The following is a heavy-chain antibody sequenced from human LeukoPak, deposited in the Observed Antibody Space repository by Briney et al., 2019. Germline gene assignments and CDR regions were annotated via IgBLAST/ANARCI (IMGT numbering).Heavy chain of an antibody. D-gene: IGHD1-26*01. Sequence: HPGGSLRLSCAASGFTFSSYEMNWVRQAPGKGLEWVSYISSSGSTIYYAGSVKGRFTISRDNAKNSLYLHMNSLRAEDTAVYYCATLVGATTYLDYWGQGTLVTVSS. V-gene: IGHV3-48*03. J-gene: IGHJ4*02. CDR1: GFTFSSYE. CDR2: ISSSGSTI. CDR3: ATLVGATTYLDY.